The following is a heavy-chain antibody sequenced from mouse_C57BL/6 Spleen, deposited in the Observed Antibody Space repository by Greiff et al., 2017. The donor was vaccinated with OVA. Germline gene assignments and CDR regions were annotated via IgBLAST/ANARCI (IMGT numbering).Heavy chain of an antibody. CDR1: GYSFTSYY. CDR2: IDPENGDT. CDR3: TRAGRGYFDY. D-gene: IGHD3-3*01. V-gene: IGHV14-4*01. J-gene: IGHJ2*01. Sequence: VQLQQSGPELVKPGASVQISCKASGYSFTSYYIHWVKQRPEQGLEWIGWIDPENGDTEYASKFQGTATITADTSSNTAYLQLSSLTSEDTAVYYGTRAGRGYFDYWGQGTTLTVSS.